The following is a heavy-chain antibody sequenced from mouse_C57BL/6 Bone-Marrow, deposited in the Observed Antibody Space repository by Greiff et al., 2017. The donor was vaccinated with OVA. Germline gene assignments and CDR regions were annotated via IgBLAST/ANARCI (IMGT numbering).Heavy chain of an antibody. CDR2: ISSGSSTI. D-gene: IGHD2-4*01. J-gene: IGHJ2*01. Sequence: EVKLEESGGGLVKPGGSLKLSCAASGFTFSDYGMHWVRQAPEKGLEWVAYISSGSSTIYYADTVKGRFTISRDKAKNTLFLQMTSLRSEDTAMYYCARRLRYFDYWGQGTTLTVSS. CDR1: GFTFSDYG. CDR3: ARRLRYFDY. V-gene: IGHV5-17*01.